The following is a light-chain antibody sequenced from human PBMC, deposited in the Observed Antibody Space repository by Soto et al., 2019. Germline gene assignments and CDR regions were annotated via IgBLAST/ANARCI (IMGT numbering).Light chain of an antibody. J-gene: IGKJ4*01. CDR1: QSVLYRSNSKNY. CDR2: WAS. Sequence: DMLLTHSPYALAVSLGERATINCKSSQSVLYRSNSKNYLAWYQQKPGQPPRLLIYWASTRESGVPDRFSGSGSGTDFTLTISSLQAEDVAVHYCQQYYSTPLAFAGGTKV. V-gene: IGKV4-1*01. CDR3: QQYYSTPLA.